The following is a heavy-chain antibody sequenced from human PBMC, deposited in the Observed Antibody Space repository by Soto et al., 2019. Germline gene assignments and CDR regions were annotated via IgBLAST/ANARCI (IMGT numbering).Heavy chain of an antibody. Sequence: PSETLSLTCTVSGGSISSDDYYWSWIRQAPGKGLEWIGHIYYIGITDYNPPLKSRLTISIDTSKNQFSLELTSVSAADTAVYYCARDRSNSPDYFDYWGQGTLVTVSS. CDR2: IYYIGIT. D-gene: IGHD6-6*01. CDR3: ARDRSNSPDYFDY. J-gene: IGHJ4*02. V-gene: IGHV4-30-4*01. CDR1: GGSISSDDYY.